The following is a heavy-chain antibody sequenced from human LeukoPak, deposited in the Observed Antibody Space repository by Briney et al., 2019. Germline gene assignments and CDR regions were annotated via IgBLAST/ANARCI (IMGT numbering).Heavy chain of an antibody. D-gene: IGHD1-26*01. CDR1: GFTFSSYS. V-gene: IGHV3-21*01. CDR3: ARDGGSYYRQAYYYYYMDV. J-gene: IGHJ6*03. CDR2: ISSSSSYI. Sequence: GGFLRLSCAASGFTFSSYSMNWVRQAPGKGLEWVSSISSSSSYIYYADSVKGRFTISRDNAKNSLYLQTNSLSAEDTAVYYCARDGGSYYRQAYYYYYMDVWGKGTTVTVSS.